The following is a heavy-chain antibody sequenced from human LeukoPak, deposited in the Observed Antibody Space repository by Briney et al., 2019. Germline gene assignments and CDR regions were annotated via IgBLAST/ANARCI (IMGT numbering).Heavy chain of an antibody. CDR3: ATASAIAAAGTPYFDY. Sequence: ASVKVSCKVSGYTLTELSMHWVRQAPGKGLEWMGGFDPEDGETIYAQKFQGRVTMTEDTSTDTAYMELSSLRSEDTAVYYCATASAIAAAGTPYFDYWGQGTLVTVSS. CDR2: FDPEDGET. V-gene: IGHV1-24*01. D-gene: IGHD6-13*01. CDR1: GYTLTELS. J-gene: IGHJ4*02.